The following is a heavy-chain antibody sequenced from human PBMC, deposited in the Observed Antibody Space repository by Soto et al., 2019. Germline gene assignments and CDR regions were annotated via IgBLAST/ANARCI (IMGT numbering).Heavy chain of an antibody. CDR3: VAELYSGGGCCSCDF. J-gene: IGHJ3*01. CDR1: GFTFTNSA. D-gene: IGHD2-21*02. V-gene: IGHV1-58*01. CDR2: IIVASGRT. Sequence: SVKVSCKTSGFTFTNSAVQWVRQARGQRLEWIGWIIVASGRTNYAREVQERVTISRDTSTSTAYMELSGLRSEDTAVYYCVAELYSGGGCCSCDFWGQGTMVTVSS.